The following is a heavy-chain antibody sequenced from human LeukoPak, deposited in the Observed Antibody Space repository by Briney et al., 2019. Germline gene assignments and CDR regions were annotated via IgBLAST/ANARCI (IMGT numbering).Heavy chain of an antibody. D-gene: IGHD6-13*01. CDR3: ARQPFGSSWYYFDY. V-gene: IGHV4-39*01. CDR1: GGSISTGGYY. Sequence: SETLSLTCTVSGGSISTGGYYWGWIRQPPGKGLEWIGSIYYGGSTYYNPSLKSRVTISVDTSKNQFSLNLSSVTAADPAVYYCARQPFGSSWYYFDYWGQGTLVTVSS. CDR2: IYYGGST. J-gene: IGHJ4*02.